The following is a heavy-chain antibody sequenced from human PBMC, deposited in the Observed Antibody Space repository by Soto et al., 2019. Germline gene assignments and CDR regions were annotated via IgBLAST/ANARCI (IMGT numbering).Heavy chain of an antibody. CDR2: INGGNGHT. CDR3: ARGKGMEENYYYYGMDV. J-gene: IGHJ6*02. D-gene: IGHD1-1*01. CDR1: GYTFSTYA. V-gene: IGHV1-3*01. Sequence: ASVQVSCKASGYTFSTYALHWVRQAPGQGREWMGWINGGNGHTRYSQKFKDRVTISRDTPASTAYMELSGLRSEDTAVYYCARGKGMEENYYYYGMDVWGQGTTVTVSS.